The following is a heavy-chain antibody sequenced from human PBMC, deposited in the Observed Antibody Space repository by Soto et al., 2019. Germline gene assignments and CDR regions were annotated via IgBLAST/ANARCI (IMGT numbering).Heavy chain of an antibody. CDR3: ARDQEYSTSGLYWFDL. J-gene: IGHJ5*02. CDR2: ISAYNGDT. CDR1: GYTFTSFG. D-gene: IGHD6-6*01. Sequence: ASVKVSFKASGYTFTSFGITWLRQAPGQDLEWMGWISAYNGDTNYAPRLQGRVTMTTDTSTTTVYMELKNLKSDDTAVYYCARDQEYSTSGLYWFDLWGQGTLVTVS. V-gene: IGHV1-18*04.